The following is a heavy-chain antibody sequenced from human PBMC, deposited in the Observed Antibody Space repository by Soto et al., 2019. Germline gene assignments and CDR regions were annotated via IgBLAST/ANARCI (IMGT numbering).Heavy chain of an antibody. V-gene: IGHV4-4*07. Sequence: PSETLSLTCTVSGGSIRSYYWSWIRQPAGKGLEWIGRIYTSGSTNYNPSLKSRVTMSVDTSKNQFSLKLSSVTAADTAVYYCARGQYYYDSSGIHDAFDIWGLGTMVTVSS. CDR1: GGSIRSYY. CDR3: ARGQYYYDSSGIHDAFDI. J-gene: IGHJ3*02. CDR2: IYTSGST. D-gene: IGHD3-22*01.